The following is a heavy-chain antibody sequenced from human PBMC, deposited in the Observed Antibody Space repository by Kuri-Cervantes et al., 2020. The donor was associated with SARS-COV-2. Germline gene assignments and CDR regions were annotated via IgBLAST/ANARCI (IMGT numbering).Heavy chain of an antibody. CDR2: IYPADSET. J-gene: IGHJ4*02. V-gene: IGHV5-51*01. CDR3: ARLLFWSGFVDS. CDR1: GYSFSSYW. D-gene: IGHD3-3*01. Sequence: GESLKIFCQGSGYSFSSYWIGWVRQMPGKGLEWMGIIYPADSETRYSPSFQGQVTISADKSTTTAYLQWSSLKASDTAMYYCARLLFWSGFVDSWGQGTLVTVSS.